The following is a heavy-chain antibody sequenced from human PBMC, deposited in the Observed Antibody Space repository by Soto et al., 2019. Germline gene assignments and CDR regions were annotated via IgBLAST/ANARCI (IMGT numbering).Heavy chain of an antibody. D-gene: IGHD3-10*01. CDR2: IYYSGST. CDR3: ARTMVRGASDY. V-gene: IGHV4-59*01. CDR1: GGSISSYY. J-gene: IGHJ4*02. Sequence: PSETLSLTCTVSGGSISSYYWSWIRQPPGKGLEWIGYIYYSGSTNYNPSLKSRVTISVDTSKNQFSLKLSSVTAADTAVYYCARTMVRGASDYWGQGTLVTSPQ.